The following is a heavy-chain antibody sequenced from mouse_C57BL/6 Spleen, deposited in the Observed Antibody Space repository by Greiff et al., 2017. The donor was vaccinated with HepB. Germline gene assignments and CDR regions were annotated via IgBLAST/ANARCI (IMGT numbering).Heavy chain of an antibody. CDR1: GYTFTSYG. V-gene: IGHV1-81*01. CDR3: ARVYGSSYGYFDG. CDR2: IYPRSGNT. D-gene: IGHD1-1*01. J-gene: IGHJ1*03. Sequence: VQLQQSGAELARPGASVKLSCKASGYTFTSYGISWVKQRTGQGLEWIGEIYPRSGNTYYNEKFKGKATLTADKSSSTAYMELRSLTSEDSAVYFCARVYGSSYGYFDGWGTGTTVTVSS.